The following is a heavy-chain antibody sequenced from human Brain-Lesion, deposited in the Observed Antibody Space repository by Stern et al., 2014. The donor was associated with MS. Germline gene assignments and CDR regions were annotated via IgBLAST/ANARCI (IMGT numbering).Heavy chain of an antibody. D-gene: IGHD2-2*01. CDR3: ARGRVVPGFQYYATDV. V-gene: IGHV4-61*02. Sequence: VQLEESGPGLVKPSQTLSLSCTVSGGSISSGGYYWSWIRQPAGKGLEWIGRIFNSGSTSYNPHPKSRVTISIAKSKNQFSLRLTSMTAADTAVYYCARGRVVPGFQYYATDVWGQGTTVIVSS. CDR1: GGSISSGGYY. CDR2: IFNSGST. J-gene: IGHJ6*02.